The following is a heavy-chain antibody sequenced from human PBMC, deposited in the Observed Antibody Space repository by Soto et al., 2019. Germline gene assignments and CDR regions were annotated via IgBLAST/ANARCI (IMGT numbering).Heavy chain of an antibody. CDR2: IYYNGRT. CDR3: AKLEATRTTWFAGPYNWFAP. J-gene: IGHJ5*02. CDR1: DGSISDYY. D-gene: IGHD3-10*01. Sequence: PSETLSLTCSVSDGSISDYYWSWLRQPPGKGLEWLGYIYYNGRTNYNPSLKSRISISIDTSKTQFSLSLKSSDTAMYYCAKLEATRTTWFAGPYNWFAPWGGGTLVTVSS. V-gene: IGHV4-59*12.